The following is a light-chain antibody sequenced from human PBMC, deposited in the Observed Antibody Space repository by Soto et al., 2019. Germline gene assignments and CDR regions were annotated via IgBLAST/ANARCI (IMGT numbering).Light chain of an antibody. J-gene: IGKJ1*01. CDR1: QSISSW. Sequence: DIQMTQSPSTLSASVGDRVTITCRASQSISSWLAWYQQKPGKAPKLLIYDASSLESGVPSRFSGSGSGTEFTLTISSLQPDDFATYYCQQYNSYSPWPFGRGTKVDIK. CDR2: DAS. V-gene: IGKV1-5*01. CDR3: QQYNSYSPWP.